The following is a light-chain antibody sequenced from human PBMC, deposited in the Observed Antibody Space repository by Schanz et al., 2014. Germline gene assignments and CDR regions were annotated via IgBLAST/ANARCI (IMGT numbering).Light chain of an antibody. Sequence: VMTQSPAALSVSPGERATLSCRASQSVSSNLAWYQQKPGQAPRLLIYGASTRATGIPARFSGSGSGTEFTLTISSLQSEDFAVYYCQQYNNWPLTFGGGTKVEIK. CDR2: GAS. CDR1: QSVSSN. J-gene: IGKJ4*01. CDR3: QQYNNWPLT. V-gene: IGKV3-15*01.